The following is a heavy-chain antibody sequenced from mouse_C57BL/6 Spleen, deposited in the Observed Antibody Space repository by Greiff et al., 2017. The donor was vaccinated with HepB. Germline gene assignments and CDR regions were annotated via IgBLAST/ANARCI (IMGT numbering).Heavy chain of an antibody. CDR3: ARWDDYDYYFDY. D-gene: IGHD2-4*01. Sequence: QVQLQQSGAELARPGASVKLSCKASGYTFTSYGISWVKQRTGQGLEWIGEIYPRSGNTYYNEKFKGKATLTADKSSSTAYMELRRLTSEDSAVYFCARWDDYDYYFDYWGQGTTLTVSS. CDR1: GYTFTSYG. V-gene: IGHV1-81*01. CDR2: IYPRSGNT. J-gene: IGHJ2*01.